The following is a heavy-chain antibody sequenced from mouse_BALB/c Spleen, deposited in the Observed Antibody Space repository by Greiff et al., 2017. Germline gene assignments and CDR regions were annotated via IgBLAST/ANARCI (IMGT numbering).Heavy chain of an antibody. CDR1: GYAFTNYL. V-gene: IGHV1-54*01. D-gene: IGHD2-3*01. J-gene: IGHJ4*01. Sequence: VQLQQSGAELVRPGTSVKVSCKASGYAFTNYLIEWVKQRPGQGLEWIGVINPGSGGTNYNEKFKGKATLTADKSSSTAYMQLSSLTSDDSAVYFCARDGSGYWGQGTSVTVSS. CDR2: INPGSGGT. CDR3: ARDGSGY.